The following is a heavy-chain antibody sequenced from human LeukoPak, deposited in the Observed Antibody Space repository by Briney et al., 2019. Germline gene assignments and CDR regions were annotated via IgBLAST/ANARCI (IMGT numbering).Heavy chain of an antibody. V-gene: IGHV3-30-3*01. CDR2: ISYDGSNK. CDR1: GFTFSSYA. J-gene: IGHJ4*02. Sequence: GGSLGLSCAASGFTFSSYAMHWVRQAPGKGLEWVAVISYDGSNKYYADSVKGRFTISRDNSKNTLYLQMNSLRAEDTAVYYCARGEAAAGTLDYWGQGTLVTVSS. CDR3: ARGEAAAGTLDY. D-gene: IGHD6-13*01.